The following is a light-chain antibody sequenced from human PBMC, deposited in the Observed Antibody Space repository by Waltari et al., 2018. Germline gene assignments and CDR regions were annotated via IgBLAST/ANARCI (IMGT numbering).Light chain of an antibody. J-gene: IGKJ1*01. CDR2: AAS. Sequence: IVLTQSPGTLSLSPGERATLSCRASQRISRYLAWYQQKPGQAPRLLIYAASSRATGIPDRFSGSGSGTDFSLTISRLEPEDFAVYYCQNHERLPAMFGQGTKVEIK. CDR1: QRISRY. V-gene: IGKV3-20*01. CDR3: QNHERLPAM.